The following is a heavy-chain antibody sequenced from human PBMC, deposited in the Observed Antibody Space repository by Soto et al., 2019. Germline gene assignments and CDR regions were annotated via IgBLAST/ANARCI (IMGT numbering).Heavy chain of an antibody. CDR1: GDSINSGDYY. CDR2: SFYSGIT. D-gene: IGHD2-21*01. V-gene: IGHV4-30-4*01. Sequence: QVQLQESGPRLVKPLQTLSLTCTVSGDSINSGDYYWSWIRQPPGRGLEWVGYSFYSGITDYNPCHQSRMPRSMTTSRNQFSRRLNPVPAADRAVNFWPMWSGVGVAGMDVWGQGTTVSVSS. J-gene: IGHJ6*02. CDR3: PMWSGVGVAGMDV.